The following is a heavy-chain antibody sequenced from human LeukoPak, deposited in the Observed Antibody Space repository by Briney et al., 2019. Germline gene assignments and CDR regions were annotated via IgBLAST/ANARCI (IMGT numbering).Heavy chain of an antibody. CDR2: IYSGGST. D-gene: IGHD3-10*01. CDR1: GFTVSSNY. CDR3: ARLRSGSQIFDY. Sequence: GGSLRLSCAASGFTVSSNYMSWVRQAPGKGLEWVSVIYSGGSTYYADSVKGRFTISRDSSKNTLYLQMNSLRPEDTAVYYCARLRSGSQIFDYWGQGTLVTVSS. V-gene: IGHV3-66*02. J-gene: IGHJ4*02.